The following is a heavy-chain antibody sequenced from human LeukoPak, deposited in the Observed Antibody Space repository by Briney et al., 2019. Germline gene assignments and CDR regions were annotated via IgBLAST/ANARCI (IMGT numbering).Heavy chain of an antibody. CDR2: ISSSGGTI. J-gene: IGHJ4*02. Sequence: GSLRLSCAASGFTFSDYYMSWIRQAPGEGLEWISYISSSGGTISYADSVKGRFTISRDIAKNSLYLQMNSLRAEDTAVYYCASDYYDSTVRGRDWGQGTLVTVSS. D-gene: IGHD3-22*01. CDR1: GFTFSDYY. V-gene: IGHV3-11*01. CDR3: ASDYYDSTVRGRD.